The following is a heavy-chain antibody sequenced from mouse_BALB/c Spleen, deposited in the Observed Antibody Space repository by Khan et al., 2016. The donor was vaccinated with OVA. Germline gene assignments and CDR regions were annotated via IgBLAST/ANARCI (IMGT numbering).Heavy chain of an antibody. CDR1: GYTFTSYW. Sequence: DLVKPGASVKLSCKASGYTFTSYWINWIKQRPGQGLEWIGRIGPGSSNAYYNDMFKGKATLPVDTSSNTAYIQLSSLSSEDSAVYFCAREDYYGRGCYAMDYWGQGASVTVSA. V-gene: IGHV1S41*01. D-gene: IGHD1-1*01. CDR3: AREDYYGRGCYAMDY. CDR2: IGPGSSNA. J-gene: IGHJ4*01.